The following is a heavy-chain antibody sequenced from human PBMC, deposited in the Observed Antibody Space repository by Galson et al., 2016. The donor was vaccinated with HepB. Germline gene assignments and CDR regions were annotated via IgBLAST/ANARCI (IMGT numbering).Heavy chain of an antibody. Sequence: SVKVSCKASGGIFRSYGLNWVRQAPGQGLEWMGGLVPIIGAPHYAQKFQGRVTITADESTRTSFMELSSLRSDDSAIYFCAKGVEGTVTTMYDSWGQGTLVTVSS. V-gene: IGHV1-69*13. D-gene: IGHD4-17*01. CDR2: LVPIIGAP. J-gene: IGHJ4*02. CDR1: GGIFRSYG. CDR3: AKGVEGTVTTMYDS.